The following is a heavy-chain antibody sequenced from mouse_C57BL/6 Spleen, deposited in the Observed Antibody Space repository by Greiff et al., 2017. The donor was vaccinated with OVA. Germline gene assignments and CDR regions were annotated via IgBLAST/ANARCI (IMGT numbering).Heavy chain of an antibody. Sequence: EVKLMESGGGLVKPGGSLKLSCAASGFTFSSYAMSWVRQTPEKRLEWVATISDGGSYTYYPDNVKGRFTISRDNAKNNLYLQMSHLKSEDTAMYYCARDPLLRGAMDYWGQGTSVTVSS. J-gene: IGHJ4*01. CDR2: ISDGGSYT. D-gene: IGHD1-1*01. CDR3: ARDPLLRGAMDY. CDR1: GFTFSSYA. V-gene: IGHV5-4*01.